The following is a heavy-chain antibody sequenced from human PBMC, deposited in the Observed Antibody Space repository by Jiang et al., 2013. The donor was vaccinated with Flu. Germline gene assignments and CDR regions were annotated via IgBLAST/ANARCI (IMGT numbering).Heavy chain of an antibody. CDR1: GLTLQRPL. CDR3: ARPKGASYDSSYFEY. D-gene: IGHD3-22*01. V-gene: IGHV3-72*01. Sequence: AASGLTLQRPLHGLGPARRPREGGVEWVGRTRDKANSYTTEYAASVKGRFTISRDDSKNSVHLQMNSLKTEDTAVYYCARPKGASYDSSYFEYWGQGTLVTVSS. CDR2: TRDKANSYTT. J-gene: IGHJ4*02.